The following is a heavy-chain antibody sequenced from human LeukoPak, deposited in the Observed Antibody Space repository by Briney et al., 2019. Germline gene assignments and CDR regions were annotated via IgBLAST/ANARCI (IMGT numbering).Heavy chain of an antibody. CDR3: ASWGEGALDN. J-gene: IGHJ4*02. Sequence: GGSLRLSCAASGFTFSSYEMNWVRQAPGKGLEWVSYISSSGSTIYYADSVKGRFTISRDNAKKSLYLQMNSLRVEDTGVYYCASWGEGALDNWGQGTLVTVSS. V-gene: IGHV3-48*03. CDR2: ISSSGSTI. D-gene: IGHD1-26*01. CDR1: GFTFSSYE.